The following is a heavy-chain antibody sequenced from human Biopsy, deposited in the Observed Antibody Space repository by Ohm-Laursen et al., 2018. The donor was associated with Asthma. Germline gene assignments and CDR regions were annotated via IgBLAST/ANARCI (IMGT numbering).Heavy chain of an antibody. CDR2: IWYDGSKK. CDR3: ARGREGSGSYFTSHWFDP. Sequence: LSLTCASSGFSISSYGMHWVRQAPGKGLEWVTLIWYDGSKKYYSESVKGRFTIARDNSKNTLYLQMNSLRVEDTAVYYCARGREGSGSYFTSHWFDPWGQGTLVTVSS. J-gene: IGHJ5*02. CDR1: GFSISSYG. D-gene: IGHD3-10*01. V-gene: IGHV3-33*01.